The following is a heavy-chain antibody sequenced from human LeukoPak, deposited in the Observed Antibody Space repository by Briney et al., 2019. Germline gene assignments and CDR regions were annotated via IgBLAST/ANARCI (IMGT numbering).Heavy chain of an antibody. J-gene: IGHJ4*02. D-gene: IGHD3-16*02. CDR3: AKVSGVELSYNY. CDR1: GFTFSSYA. Sequence: GGSLRLSCAASGFTFSSYAMSWVRQAPGKGLEWVSAISGSGGSTYYADSVKGRFTISRDNSKNTLYLQMNSLRAEDTAVYYYAKVSGVELSYNYWGQGTLVTVSS. CDR2: ISGSGGST. V-gene: IGHV3-23*01.